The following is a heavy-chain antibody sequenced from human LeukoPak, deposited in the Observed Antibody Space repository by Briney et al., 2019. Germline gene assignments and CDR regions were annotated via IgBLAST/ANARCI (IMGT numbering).Heavy chain of an antibody. CDR2: ISGSGGST. Sequence: QAGGSLRLSCAASGFTFSSYAMSWVRQAPGKGLEWVSAISGSGGSTYHADSVKGRFTISRDNSKNTLYLQMNSLRAEDTAVYYCAKPQGGYYDSSGYRGFDYWGQGTLVTVSS. V-gene: IGHV3-23*01. D-gene: IGHD3-22*01. J-gene: IGHJ4*02. CDR1: GFTFSSYA. CDR3: AKPQGGYYDSSGYRGFDY.